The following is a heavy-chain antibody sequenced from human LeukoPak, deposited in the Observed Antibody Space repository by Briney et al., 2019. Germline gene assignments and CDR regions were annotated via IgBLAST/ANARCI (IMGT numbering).Heavy chain of an antibody. CDR2: INHSGST. J-gene: IGHJ3*02. D-gene: IGHD3-22*01. CDR1: GGSFSGYY. V-gene: IGHV4-34*01. CDR3: ARVRYCDSSGAFDI. Sequence: SETLSLTCAVYGGSFSGYYWSWIRQPPGKGLEWIGEINHSGSTNYNPSLKSRVTISVDTSKNQFSLKLSSVTAADTAVYYCARVRYCDSSGAFDIWGQGTMVTVSS.